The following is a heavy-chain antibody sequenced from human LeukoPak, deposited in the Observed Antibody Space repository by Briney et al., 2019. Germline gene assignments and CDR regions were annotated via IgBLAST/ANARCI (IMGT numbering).Heavy chain of an antibody. J-gene: IGHJ4*02. CDR2: TYYRSRWYN. CDR3: ARGGYSSSWSFDY. V-gene: IGHV6-1*01. Sequence: SQTLTLTCVISGDSVSSNRSAWNWIRQSPSRGLEWLGRTYYRSRWYNDYALSVESRITINPDTSKNQFSLQLNSVTAEDTAVYYCARGGYSSSWSFDYWGQGSLVTVSS. CDR1: GDSVSSNRSA. D-gene: IGHD6-13*01.